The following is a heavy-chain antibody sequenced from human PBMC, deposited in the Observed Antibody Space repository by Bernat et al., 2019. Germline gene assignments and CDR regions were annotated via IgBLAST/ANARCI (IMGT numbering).Heavy chain of an antibody. J-gene: IGHJ4*02. CDR3: ARGIWNSGSGSLYHLEY. V-gene: IGHV1-3*01. CDR1: GFTFTNHA. CDR2: VNAGNGKT. Sequence: QVQFVQSEAEVKKPGASVKISCKASGFTFTNHAIHWVRQAPGQRLEWMGWVNAGNGKTKYSQNFQDRVTITRDTSASTAYMDLSSLRSEDTAMYYCARGIWNSGSGSLYHLEYWGQGTLVTVSS. D-gene: IGHD3-10*01.